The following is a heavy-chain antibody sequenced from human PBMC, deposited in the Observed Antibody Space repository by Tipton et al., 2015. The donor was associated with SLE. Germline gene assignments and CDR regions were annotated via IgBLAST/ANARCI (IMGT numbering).Heavy chain of an antibody. CDR1: GGSISSYY. D-gene: IGHD6-13*01. J-gene: IGHJ4*02. V-gene: IGHV4-59*01. Sequence: TLSLTCTVSGGSISSYYWSWIRQPPGKGLEWIGYIYYSGSTNYNPSLKSRVTISVDTSKNQFSLKLSSVTAADTAVYYCARDGSSWGFDYWGQGTLVTVSS. CDR3: ARDGSSWGFDY. CDR2: IYYSGST.